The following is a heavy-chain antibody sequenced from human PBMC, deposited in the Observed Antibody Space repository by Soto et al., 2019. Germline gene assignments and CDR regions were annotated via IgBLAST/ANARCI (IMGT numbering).Heavy chain of an antibody. J-gene: IGHJ4*02. V-gene: IGHV3-23*01. CDR1: GFTFSSYA. D-gene: IGHD3-16*02. CDR2: ISGSGGST. CDR3: AIDAFGGVIVSYYFDY. Sequence: GGSLRLSCAASGFTFSSYAMSWVRQAPGKGLEWVSAISGSGGSTYYADSVKGRFTISRDNSKNTLYLQMNSLRAEDTAVYYCAIDAFGGVIVSYYFDYWGQGTLVTVSS.